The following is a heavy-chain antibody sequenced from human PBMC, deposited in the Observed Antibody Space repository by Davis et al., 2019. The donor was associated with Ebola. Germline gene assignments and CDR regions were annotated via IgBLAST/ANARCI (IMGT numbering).Heavy chain of an antibody. CDR2: ISSSSSYI. D-gene: IGHD3-3*01. CDR3: ARGRSGSITIFGVVHQYFDY. J-gene: IGHJ4*02. V-gene: IGHV3-21*01. Sequence: GGSLRLSCAASGFTFSSYSMNWVRQAPGKGLEWVSSISSSSSYIYYADSVKGRFTISRDNAKNSLYLQMNSLRAEDTAVYYCARGRSGSITIFGVVHQYFDYWGQGTLVTVSS. CDR1: GFTFSSYS.